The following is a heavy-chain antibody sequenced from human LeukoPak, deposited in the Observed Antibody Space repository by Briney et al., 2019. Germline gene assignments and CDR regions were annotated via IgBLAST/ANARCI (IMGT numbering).Heavy chain of an antibody. Sequence: SETLSLTCTVSGVSISGNYWSWIRQPPGKGLEWIGYIFYTGSTNYNPSLQSRVTILLDTSKNQFSLKLSSVSAADTAVYYCAREVAGTFDYWGQGTLVTVSS. CDR1: GVSISGNY. J-gene: IGHJ4*02. CDR2: IFYTGST. D-gene: IGHD6-19*01. V-gene: IGHV4-59*01. CDR3: AREVAGTFDY.